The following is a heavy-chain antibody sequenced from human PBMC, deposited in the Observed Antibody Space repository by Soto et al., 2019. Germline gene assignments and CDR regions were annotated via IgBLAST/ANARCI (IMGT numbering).Heavy chain of an antibody. D-gene: IGHD1-26*01. CDR1: GFTFSDYY. Sequence: GGSLRLSCAASGFTFSDYYMSWIRQAPVKGLACVSYISSSSSYTNYADSVKGRFTISRDNAKNSLYLQMNSLRAEDTAVYYCARDILGGMATPHDAFHIWCRPKMITVSS. J-gene: IGHJ3*02. CDR3: ARDILGGMATPHDAFHI. V-gene: IGHV3-11*06. CDR2: ISSSSSYT.